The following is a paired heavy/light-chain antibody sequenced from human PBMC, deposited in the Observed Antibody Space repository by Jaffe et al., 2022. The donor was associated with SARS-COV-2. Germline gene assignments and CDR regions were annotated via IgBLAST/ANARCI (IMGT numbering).Light chain of an antibody. CDR1: QSVSNSF. CDR3: QQYGSSPLWT. Sequence: ETVLTQSPGTLSLSPGERATLSCRATQSVSNSFLAWYQQKPGQAPRLLIYAASSRATGIPDRFSGSGSGTDFTLTISRLEPEDFAVYYCQQYGSSPLWTFGQGTKVEIK. V-gene: IGKV3-20*01. CDR2: AAS. J-gene: IGKJ1*01.
Heavy chain of an antibody. CDR1: GYTFRSFA. J-gene: IGHJ4*02. CDR2: INTNTGKP. D-gene: IGHD1-1*01. V-gene: IGHV7-4-1*02. CDR3: AREIYNSVDY. Sequence: QAQLVQSGSELKKPGASVKVSCKSSGYTFRSFAVSWVRQAPGQGLEWMGWINTNTGKPTYAQGFTGRFVFSSDTSVSTTYLQINNLKAEDTAVYYCAREIYNSVDYWGQGTLVTVSS.